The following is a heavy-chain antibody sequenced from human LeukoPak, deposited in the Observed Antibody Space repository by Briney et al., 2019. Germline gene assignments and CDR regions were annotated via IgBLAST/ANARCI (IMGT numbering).Heavy chain of an antibody. CDR2: IYPGDSDT. Sequence: GESLKIPCKVSGYRFTSYWIGWVRQMPGKGLEWMGIIYPGDSDTRYSPSFQGQVTISADKSISTAYLQWSSLKASDTAMYYCARHVSSPDLLVVGFDYWGQGTLVTVFS. V-gene: IGHV5-51*01. CDR1: GYRFTSYW. D-gene: IGHD3-9*01. CDR3: ARHVSSPDLLVVGFDY. J-gene: IGHJ4*02.